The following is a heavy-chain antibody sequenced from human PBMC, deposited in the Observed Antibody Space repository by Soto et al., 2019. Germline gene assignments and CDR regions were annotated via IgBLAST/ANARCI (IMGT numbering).Heavy chain of an antibody. CDR2: ISVDGSDT. V-gene: IGHV3-74*01. CDR1: GFTFTNNW. J-gene: IGHJ4*02. D-gene: IGHD2-15*01. Sequence: EVQLVESGGGLVQPGGSLRLSCAASGFTFTNNWMQWVRQAPGKGLVWVSRISVDGSDTIYSDSVKGRFTISRDNAKNMLYLQMNSVSAEDTAVYYCTRETPIVDHWGQGALVTVSS. CDR3: TRETPIVDH.